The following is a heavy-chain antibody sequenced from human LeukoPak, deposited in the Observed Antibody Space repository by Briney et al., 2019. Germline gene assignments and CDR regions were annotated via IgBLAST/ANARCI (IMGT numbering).Heavy chain of an antibody. CDR3: AKSRPIGGTYHYLDF. V-gene: IGHV3-9*01. J-gene: IGHJ4*02. CDR2: VSWNSGSI. D-gene: IGHD1-26*01. Sequence: PGRPLRLSCAASGFTFDDYGMHWVRQAPGKGLEWVSGVSWNSGSIGYADSVKGRFTISRDNARNSLILQMNSLRTEDTALYYCAKSRPIGGTYHYLDFWGQGTLVTVSS. CDR1: GFTFDDYG.